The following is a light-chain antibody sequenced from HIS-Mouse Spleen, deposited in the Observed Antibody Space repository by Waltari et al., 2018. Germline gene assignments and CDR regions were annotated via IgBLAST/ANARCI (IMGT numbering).Light chain of an antibody. CDR3: CSYAGSYTYV. CDR1: STDVGGYNY. V-gene: IGLV2-11*01. CDR2: DVS. Sequence: QSALTQPRPVSGSPGQSATTSCTGTSTDVGGYNYVPWYQQHPGKAPQLMIYDVSKRPSGVPDRFSGSKSGNTASLTISGLQAEDEADYYCCSYAGSYTYVFGTGTKVTVL. J-gene: IGLJ1*01.